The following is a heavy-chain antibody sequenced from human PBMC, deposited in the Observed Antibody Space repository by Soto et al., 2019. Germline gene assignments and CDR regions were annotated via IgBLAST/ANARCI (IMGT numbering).Heavy chain of an antibody. D-gene: IGHD3-10*01. Sequence: VASVKVSCKASGYTFTSCGISWVRQAPGQGLEWMGWISAYNGNTNYAQKLQGRVTMTTDTSTSTAYMELRSLRSDDTAVYYCARVCASCVTMVRRMGPDYWGQGTLVTAPS. CDR2: ISAYNGNT. V-gene: IGHV1-18*01. CDR1: GYTFTSCG. J-gene: IGHJ4*02. CDR3: ARVCASCVTMVRRMGPDY.